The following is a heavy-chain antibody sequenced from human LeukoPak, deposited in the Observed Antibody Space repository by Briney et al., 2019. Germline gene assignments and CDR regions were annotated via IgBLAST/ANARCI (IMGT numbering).Heavy chain of an antibody. D-gene: IGHD6-19*01. J-gene: IGHJ3*02. Sequence: GGSLRLSCAASGFTFSSYSMNWVRQAPGKGLEWVSSISSSSSYIYYADSVKGRFTISRDNAKNSLYLQMNSLRAEDTAVYYCARDSSGSESAFDIWGRGTMVTVSS. CDR2: ISSSSSYI. CDR3: ARDSSGSESAFDI. CDR1: GFTFSSYS. V-gene: IGHV3-21*01.